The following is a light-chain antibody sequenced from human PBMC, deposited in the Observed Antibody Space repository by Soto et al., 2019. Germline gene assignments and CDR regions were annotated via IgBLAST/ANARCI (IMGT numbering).Light chain of an antibody. J-gene: IGLJ2*01. Sequence: QPVLTQSSSASASLGSSVKLTCTLSSGHSSYVIVWHQQQPGKAPRYLMKFESSGSYNKGSGVPDRFSGSSSGADRYLAISDLQSEDEADYYCETWDTNTRIFGGGTKLTVL. CDR3: ETWDTNTRI. CDR2: FESSGSY. CDR1: SGHSSYV. V-gene: IGLV4-60*03.